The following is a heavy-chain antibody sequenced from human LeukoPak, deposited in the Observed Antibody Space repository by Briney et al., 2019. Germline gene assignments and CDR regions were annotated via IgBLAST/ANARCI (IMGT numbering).Heavy chain of an antibody. CDR1: GGSFSGYF. Sequence: SETLSLTCAVYGGSFSGYFWNWIRQPPGKGLEWIGEINHSGSTHHNPSLKSRVTISIDTSKNQIFLKLSSVTAADTAVYYCARGPDSGSYFAWFGPWGQGTLVTVSS. D-gene: IGHD3-10*01. J-gene: IGHJ5*02. CDR3: ARGPDSGSYFAWFGP. CDR2: INHSGST. V-gene: IGHV4-34*01.